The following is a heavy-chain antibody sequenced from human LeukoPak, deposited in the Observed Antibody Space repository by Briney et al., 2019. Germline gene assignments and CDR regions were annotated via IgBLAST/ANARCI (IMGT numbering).Heavy chain of an antibody. CDR3: AREAWVSGDSKYRYYGIDV. CDR2: IDYSGST. Sequence: SETLSLTCSVSGGSNSGYYWSWIRQPPGKGLEWIGYIDYSGSTNYTPSLKSRVTISVDTSKNQFSLKLSSVTAADTALYYCAREAWVSGDSKYRYYGIDVWGQGTTVTVSS. V-gene: IGHV4-59*01. J-gene: IGHJ6*02. CDR1: GGSNSGYY. D-gene: IGHD4-17*01.